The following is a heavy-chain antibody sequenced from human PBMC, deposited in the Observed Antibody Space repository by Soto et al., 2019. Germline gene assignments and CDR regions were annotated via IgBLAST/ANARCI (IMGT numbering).Heavy chain of an antibody. CDR1: GGSISSYY. D-gene: IGHD1-1*01. CDR3: ASGRTGTTSSVDY. V-gene: IGHV4-59*08. CDR2: IYYSGST. J-gene: IGHJ4*02. Sequence: SETLSLTCTVSGGSISSYYWSWIRQPPGKGLEWIGYIYYSGSTNYNPSLKSRVTISVDTSKNQFSLKLSSVTAADTAVYYCASGRTGTTSSVDYWGQGTLVTVSS.